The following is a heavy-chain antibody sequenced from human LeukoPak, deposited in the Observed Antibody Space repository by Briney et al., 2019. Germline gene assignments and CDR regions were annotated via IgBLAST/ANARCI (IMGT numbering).Heavy chain of an antibody. CDR1: GGTFSSYA. J-gene: IGHJ4*03. CDR3: ATWTMVRGVIITALFDY. CDR2: IIPIFGTA. D-gene: IGHD3-10*01. V-gene: IGHV1-69*13. Sequence: ASVKVSCKASGGTFSSYAISWVRQAPGQGLEWMGGIIPIFGTANYAQKFQGRVTITADESTSTAYMELSSLRSEDTAVYYCATWTMVRGVIITALFDYWGQGTMVTVSS.